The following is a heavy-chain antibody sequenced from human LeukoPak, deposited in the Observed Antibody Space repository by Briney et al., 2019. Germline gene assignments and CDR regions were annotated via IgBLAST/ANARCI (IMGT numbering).Heavy chain of an antibody. D-gene: IGHD1-26*01. V-gene: IGHV4-4*02. CDR3: ARSGAWSLDI. Sequence: KTSETLSLTCAVSGGSITNANWWSWVRKPPEKGLEWIGEIHYSGRTNYNPSLKSRVTISVDKSKNHFSLNLNSVAAADTALYYCARSGAWSLDIWGQGTMVTVSS. CDR1: GGSITNANW. J-gene: IGHJ3*02. CDR2: IHYSGRT.